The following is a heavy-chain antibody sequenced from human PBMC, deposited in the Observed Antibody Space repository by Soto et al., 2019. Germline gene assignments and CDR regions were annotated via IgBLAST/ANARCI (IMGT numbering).Heavy chain of an antibody. CDR2: IIPIFGNT. CDR1: GGTSNSYA. V-gene: IGHV1-69*13. Sequence: ASVKVSCKASGGTSNSYAISWVRQAPGQGLEWMGGIIPIFGNTDYAQKFQGRVTLTADASTSTAYMELRSLRSDDTAVYYCAREGQLGDWGQGTLVTVSS. CDR3: AREGQLGD. D-gene: IGHD6-6*01. J-gene: IGHJ4*02.